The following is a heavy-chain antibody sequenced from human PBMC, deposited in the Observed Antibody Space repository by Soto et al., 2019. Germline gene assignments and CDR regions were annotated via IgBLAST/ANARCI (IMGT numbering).Heavy chain of an antibody. V-gene: IGHV3-30-3*01. CDR1: GFTFSSYA. Sequence: VGSLRLSCAASGFTFSSYAMHWVRQAPGKGLEWVAVISYDGSNKYYADSVKGRFTISRDNSKNTLYLQMNSLRAEDTAVYYCARDRGHYDFWSDFYYYGMDVCGQGTTVTVSS. D-gene: IGHD3-3*01. J-gene: IGHJ6*02. CDR2: ISYDGSNK. CDR3: ARDRGHYDFWSDFYYYGMDV.